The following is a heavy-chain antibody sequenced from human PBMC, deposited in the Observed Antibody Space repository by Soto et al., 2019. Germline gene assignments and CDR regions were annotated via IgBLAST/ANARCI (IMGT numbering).Heavy chain of an antibody. V-gene: IGHV1-69*08. Sequence: QVQLVQSGAEVKKPGSSVKVSCKASGGTFSRYSITWVRQAPGHGLEWIGRIIPIFGIASYAQKFPGRVTITADESTSTAYMELSSVRSDDTAVYYCAREDRDRETGLVPAAIDGMDVWGQGTTVTVSS. J-gene: IGHJ6*02. CDR3: AREDRDRETGLVPAAIDGMDV. D-gene: IGHD2-2*01. CDR2: IIPIFGIA. CDR1: GGTFSRYS.